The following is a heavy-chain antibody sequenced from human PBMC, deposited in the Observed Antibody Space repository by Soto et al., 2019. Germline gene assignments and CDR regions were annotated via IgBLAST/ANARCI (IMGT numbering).Heavy chain of an antibody. CDR1: GGTFSSYA. CDR2: IIPIFGTA. D-gene: IGHD1-1*01. Sequence: SVKVSCKASGGTFSSYAISWVRQAPGQGLEWMGGIIPIFGTANYAQKFQGRVTITADESTSTAYMGLSSLRSEDTAVYYCARDSAGTPSGWFDPWGQGTLVTVSS. J-gene: IGHJ5*02. CDR3: ARDSAGTPSGWFDP. V-gene: IGHV1-69*13.